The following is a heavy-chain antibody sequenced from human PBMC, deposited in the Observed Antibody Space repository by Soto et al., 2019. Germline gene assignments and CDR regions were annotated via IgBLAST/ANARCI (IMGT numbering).Heavy chain of an antibody. J-gene: IGHJ4*02. Sequence: QITLKESGPTLVKPTQTLTLTCTFSGFSLSTSEMGVGWIRQPPGKALEWLALIYWDDDKRYNPSLKNRLTISKDTSKNQVVLTMTNMDPVDTATYYCTHRSGTAGNSWLPGFWGQGTLVTVSS. CDR2: IYWDDDK. D-gene: IGHD6-13*01. CDR1: GFSLSTSEMG. CDR3: THRSGTAGNSWLPGF. V-gene: IGHV2-5*02.